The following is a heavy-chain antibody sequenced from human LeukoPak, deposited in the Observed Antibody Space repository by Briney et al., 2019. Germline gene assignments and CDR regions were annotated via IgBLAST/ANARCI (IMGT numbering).Heavy chain of an antibody. CDR1: GFTFSSYA. CDR2: ISGSGGST. V-gene: IGHV3-23*01. CDR3: AKRRVAVAGDFDY. D-gene: IGHD6-19*01. J-gene: IGHJ4*02. Sequence: GGSLRLSCAASGFTFSSYAMSWVRQASGKGRKGVSVISGSGGSTYYADSVKGRFTISRDNSKNTLYLQMNSLRAEDTAVYYCAKRRVAVAGDFDYWGQGTLVTVSS.